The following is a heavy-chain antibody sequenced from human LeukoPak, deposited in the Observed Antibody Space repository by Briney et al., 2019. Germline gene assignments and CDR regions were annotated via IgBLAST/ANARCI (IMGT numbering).Heavy chain of an antibody. Sequence: GGSLRLSCAASGFTFSSYSMNWVRQAPGKGLEWVSYISSSSSTIYYADSVKGRFTISRDNAKNSLYLQMNSLRAEDTAVYYCARDYGDYGDSWFDPWGQGTLVTVSS. V-gene: IGHV3-48*04. CDR1: GFTFSSYS. CDR2: ISSSSSTI. CDR3: ARDYGDYGDSWFDP. J-gene: IGHJ5*02. D-gene: IGHD4-17*01.